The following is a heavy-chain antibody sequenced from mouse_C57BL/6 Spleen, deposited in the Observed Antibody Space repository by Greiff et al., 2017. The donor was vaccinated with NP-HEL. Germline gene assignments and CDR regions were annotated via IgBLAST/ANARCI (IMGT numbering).Heavy chain of an antibody. D-gene: IGHD2-4*01. Sequence: QVQLQQSGPELVKPGASVKISCKASGYAFSSSWMNWVKQRPGKGLEWIGRIYPGDGDTNYNGKFKGKATLTADKSSSTAYMQLSSLTSEDSAVYFCTYDYGRGAMDYWGQGTSVTVSS. CDR3: TYDYGRGAMDY. J-gene: IGHJ4*01. V-gene: IGHV1-82*01. CDR2: IYPGDGDT. CDR1: GYAFSSSW.